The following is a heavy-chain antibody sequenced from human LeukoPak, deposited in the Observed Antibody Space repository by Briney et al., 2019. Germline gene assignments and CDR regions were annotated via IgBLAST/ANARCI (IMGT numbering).Heavy chain of an antibody. D-gene: IGHD6-6*01. CDR2: IAPSDSYT. J-gene: IGHJ4*02. CDR3: ARHRGRDGSSYYFDY. CDR1: GYSFTSYW. Sequence: GESLKISCKGSGYSFTSYWISWVRQMPGKGLEWMGRIAPSDSYTNYSPSFQGHVTISADESISTAYLQWSSLKASDTAMFYCARHRGRDGSSYYFDYWGQGTLVSVSS. V-gene: IGHV5-10-1*01.